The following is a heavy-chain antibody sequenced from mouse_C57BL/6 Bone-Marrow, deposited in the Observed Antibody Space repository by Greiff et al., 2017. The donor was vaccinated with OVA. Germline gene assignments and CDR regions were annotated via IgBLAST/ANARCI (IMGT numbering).Heavy chain of an antibody. D-gene: IGHD2-4*01. CDR3: ARPGDYDGYWYLDD. V-gene: IGHV6-6*01. CDR1: GFTFSDAW. CDR2: IRNKANNHAT. J-gene: IGHJ1*03. Sequence: EVKLVESGGGLVQPGGSMKLSCAASGFTFSDAWMDWVRQSPEKGLEWVAEIRNKANNHATYYAESVKGRFTISRDDTKSSVYLQLNSLRAEDTGIYYCARPGDYDGYWYLDDWGKGTTVTVSS.